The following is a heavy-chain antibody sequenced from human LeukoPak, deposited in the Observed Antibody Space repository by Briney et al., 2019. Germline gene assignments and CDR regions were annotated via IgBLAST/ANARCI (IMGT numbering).Heavy chain of an antibody. CDR2: IIPIFGTA. V-gene: IGHV1-69*13. Sequence: ASVKVSCKASGGTFSSYAISWVRQAPGQGLEWMGGIIPIFGTANYAQKFQGRVTITADESTSTAYMELSSLRSADTAVYYCARVRVVVVVAAATRLDYWGQGTLVTVSP. CDR3: ARVRVVVVVAAATRLDY. J-gene: IGHJ4*02. CDR1: GGTFSSYA. D-gene: IGHD2-15*01.